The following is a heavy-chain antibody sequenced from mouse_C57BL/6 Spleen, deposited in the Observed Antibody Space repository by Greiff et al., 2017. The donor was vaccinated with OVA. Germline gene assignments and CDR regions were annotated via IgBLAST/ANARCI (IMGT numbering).Heavy chain of an antibody. Sequence: VQLKQSGPELVKPGASVKIPCKASGYTFTDYNMDWVKQSHGKSLEWIGDINPNNGGTIYNQKFKGKATLTVDKSSSTAYMELRSLTSEDTAVYYCARRDYGSSSLYYFDYWGQGTTLTVSS. V-gene: IGHV1-18*01. D-gene: IGHD1-1*01. CDR1: GYTFTDYN. J-gene: IGHJ2*01. CDR2: INPNNGGT. CDR3: ARRDYGSSSLYYFDY.